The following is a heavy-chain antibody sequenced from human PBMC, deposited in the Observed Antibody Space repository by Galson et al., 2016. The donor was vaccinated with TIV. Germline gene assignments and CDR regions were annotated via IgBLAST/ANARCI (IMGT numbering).Heavy chain of an antibody. D-gene: IGHD3-3*01. J-gene: IGHJ6*02. CDR1: GFTVSTNY. CDR2: IYSGGIT. V-gene: IGHV3-66*01. Sequence: SLRLSCAVSGFTVSTNYMSWVRQAPGKGLEWVSVIYSGGITYYADSVKGRFTISRDNSKNTLYLQMNSLRADDTAVYFGARSGATSIFGVSVNYYGMDVWGQGTTVTVSS. CDR3: ARSGATSIFGVSVNYYGMDV.